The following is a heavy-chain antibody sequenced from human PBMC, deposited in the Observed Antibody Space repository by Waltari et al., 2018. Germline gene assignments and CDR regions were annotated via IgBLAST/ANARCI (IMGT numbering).Heavy chain of an antibody. CDR2: IKPNSGGT. Sequence: QVQLVQSGAEVKKPGASVKVSCKASGYTFTGYYMHWVRQAPGQGRAWMGWIKPNSGGTNDAQKCEGRVTMTRDTSISTAYMELSRLRSDDTAVYYCARGMTTVSKEYWGQGNLGTVSA. J-gene: IGHJ4*02. CDR1: GYTFTGYY. CDR3: ARGMTTVSKEY. V-gene: IGHV1-2*02. D-gene: IGHD4-17*01.